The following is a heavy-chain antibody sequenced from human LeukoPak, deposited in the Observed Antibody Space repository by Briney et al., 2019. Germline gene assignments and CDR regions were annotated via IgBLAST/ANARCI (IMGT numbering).Heavy chain of an antibody. CDR2: IRENGSEK. Sequence: GGSLRLSCAASGFTFNNYWMMWVRQAPGKGLEWVANIRENGSEKNYVDSVKGRLTISRDNAKNSLYLQMNSLRAEDTAVYYCARGTTINNFDYWGQGTLVTVFS. J-gene: IGHJ4*02. V-gene: IGHV3-7*01. CDR1: GFTFNNYW. D-gene: IGHD5-12*01. CDR3: ARGTTINNFDY.